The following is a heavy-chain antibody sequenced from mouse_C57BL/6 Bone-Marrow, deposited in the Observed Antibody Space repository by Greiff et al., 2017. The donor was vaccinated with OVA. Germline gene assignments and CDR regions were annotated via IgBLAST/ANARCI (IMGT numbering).Heavy chain of an antibody. CDR2: INPGSGGT. D-gene: IGHD2-4*01. J-gene: IGHJ2*01. CDR3: ARDGNDYDRYYFDY. V-gene: IGHV1-54*01. CDR1: GYAFTNYL. Sequence: VQLQQSGAELVRPGTSVKVSCKASGYAFTNYLIEWVKQRPGQGLEWIGVINPGSGGTNYNEKFKGKATLTADTSSSTAYMQLSSLTSEDSAVYFCARDGNDYDRYYFDYWGQGTTLTVSS.